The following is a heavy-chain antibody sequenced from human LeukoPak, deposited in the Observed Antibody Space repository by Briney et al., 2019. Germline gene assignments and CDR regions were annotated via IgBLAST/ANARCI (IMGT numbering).Heavy chain of an antibody. J-gene: IGHJ4*02. V-gene: IGHV4-39*07. CDR2: IYYNGNT. CDR3: ARDGSNVAAISPGFF. D-gene: IGHD5-12*01. Sequence: SETLSLTCTVPGGSISSSSYYWGWIRQPPGKGLEWIGSIYYNGNTYSNPHLRSRVTLSVDTSKRHFSLKLRSVTAADTAVYYCARDGSNVAAISPGFFWGQGTLVTVSS. CDR1: GGSISSSSYY.